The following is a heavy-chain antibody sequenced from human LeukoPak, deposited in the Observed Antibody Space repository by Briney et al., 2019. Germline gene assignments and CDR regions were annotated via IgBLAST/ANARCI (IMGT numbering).Heavy chain of an antibody. CDR2: IYYSGST. Sequence: SETLSLTCTVSGGSISSSSYYWSWIRQPPGKGLEWIGYIYYSGSTNYNPSLKSRVTMSADTSKNHISLNLTSVTAADTAMYFCARHGTVMAPRRPWGQGTPVIVSS. J-gene: IGHJ4*02. CDR3: ARHGTVMAPRRP. D-gene: IGHD5-18*01. V-gene: IGHV4-61*03. CDR1: GGSISSSSYY.